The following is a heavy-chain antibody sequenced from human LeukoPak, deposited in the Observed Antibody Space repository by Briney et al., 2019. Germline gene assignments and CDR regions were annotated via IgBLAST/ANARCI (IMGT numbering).Heavy chain of an antibody. CDR1: AFTFRSDW. CDR3: ARDTSPSSRRIYFDAFDM. CDR2: ICYDGSKK. J-gene: IGHJ3*02. D-gene: IGHD2-15*01. Sequence: GRSLRLSCATSAFTFRSDWMTWVRQAPGKGLEWVAIICYDGSKKYYVDSVKGRFTISRDNSENSLYLQLNSLRAEDTAMYYCARDTSPSSRRIYFDAFDMWGQGTMVTVSS. V-gene: IGHV3-33*08.